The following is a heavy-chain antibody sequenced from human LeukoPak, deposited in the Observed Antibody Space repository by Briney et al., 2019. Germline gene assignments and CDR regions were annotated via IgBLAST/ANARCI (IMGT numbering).Heavy chain of an antibody. V-gene: IGHV4-59*08. D-gene: IGHD5-24*01. Sequence: KPSETLSLTCTVSTGSINSYYWSWIRQPPGKGLEWIGYIYYSGSTNYNPSLKSRVSISVDTSKNQFSLKLSSVTAADTAVYYCARRAGDGYKSYFDYWGQGTLVTVSS. CDR1: TGSINSYY. CDR3: ARRAGDGYKSYFDY. CDR2: IYYSGST. J-gene: IGHJ4*02.